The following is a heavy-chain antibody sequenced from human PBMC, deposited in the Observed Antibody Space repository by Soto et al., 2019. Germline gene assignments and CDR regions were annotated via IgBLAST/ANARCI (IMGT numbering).Heavy chain of an antibody. Sequence: QVQLVQSGAEVRKPGASVKVSCKASGYTFTTYGISWVRQAPGQGLEWMGWISGYNGHTNYAQKFQGRVTMTTDTSTSTVYMDLLSLRSDDTAVYYCAREGEMPYYYYGLDVWGQGTTVTVSS. CDR1: GYTFTTYG. J-gene: IGHJ6*02. D-gene: IGHD3-16*01. CDR2: ISGYNGHT. V-gene: IGHV1-18*01. CDR3: AREGEMPYYYYGLDV.